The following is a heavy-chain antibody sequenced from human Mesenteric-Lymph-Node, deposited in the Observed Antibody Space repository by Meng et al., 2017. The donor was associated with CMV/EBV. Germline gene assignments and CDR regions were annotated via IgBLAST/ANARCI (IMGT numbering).Heavy chain of an antibody. CDR3: ARNSANYFDY. Sequence: LSCAGSGFTFSACAMRWVRQAPGKGLEWVAVISYDGRDEYYTDSVKGRFTISRDNSKNTLYLQMNSLRAEDTALYYCARNSANYFDYWGQGILVTVSS. D-gene: IGHD1-26*01. V-gene: IGHV3-30*04. CDR1: GFTFSACA. CDR2: ISYDGRDE. J-gene: IGHJ4*02.